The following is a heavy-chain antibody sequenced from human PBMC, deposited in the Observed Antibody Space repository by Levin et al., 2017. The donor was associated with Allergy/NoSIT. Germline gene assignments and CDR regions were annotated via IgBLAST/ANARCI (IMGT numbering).Heavy chain of an antibody. CDR1: GGSVTSTSYY. Sequence: PGGSLRLSCTVSGGSVTSTSYYWGWIRQPPGKGLEWIGYFFYSGDTYYNPSLKSRVTISVDASKNQFSLNLSSVTAADTAVYYCARLVYCTGGVCFPPHAYDIWGQGTMVTVSS. V-gene: IGHV4-39*01. CDR3: ARLVYCTGGVCFPPHAYDI. J-gene: IGHJ3*02. D-gene: IGHD2-8*02. CDR2: FFYSGDT.